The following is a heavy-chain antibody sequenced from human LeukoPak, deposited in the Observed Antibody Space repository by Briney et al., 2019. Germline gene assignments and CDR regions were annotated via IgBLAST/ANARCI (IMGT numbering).Heavy chain of an antibody. CDR1: GGSFSGYY. Sequence: SETLSLTCAVYGGSFSGYYWSWIRQPPGKGLEWIGYIYYSGSTNYNPSLKSRVTISVDTSKNQFSLKLSSVTAADTAVYYCARSDSSGYYPTHYYYGMDVWGQGTTVTVSS. J-gene: IGHJ6*02. V-gene: IGHV4-59*01. CDR3: ARSDSSGYYPTHYYYGMDV. CDR2: IYYSGST. D-gene: IGHD3-22*01.